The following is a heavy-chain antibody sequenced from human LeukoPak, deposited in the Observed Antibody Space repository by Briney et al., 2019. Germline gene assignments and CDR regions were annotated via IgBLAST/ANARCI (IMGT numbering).Heavy chain of an antibody. CDR2: INHSGST. CDR3: ARGRRVMVYAIAAGFDP. D-gene: IGHD2-8*01. CDR1: GGSFSGYY. J-gene: IGHJ5*02. Sequence: SETLSLTCAVYGGSFSGYYWSWIRQPPGKGLEWIGEINHSGSTNYNPSLKSRVTISVDTSKNQFSLKLSSVTAADTAVYYCARGRRVMVYAIAAGFDPWGQGTLVTVSS. V-gene: IGHV4-34*01.